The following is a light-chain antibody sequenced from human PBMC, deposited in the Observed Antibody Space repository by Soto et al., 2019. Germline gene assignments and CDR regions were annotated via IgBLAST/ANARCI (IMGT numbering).Light chain of an antibody. V-gene: IGKV3-11*01. CDR1: QSVSSY. Sequence: EIVLTHSPATLSLSPCERATLSCSASQSVSSYLAWYQQKPGQAPRLLIYDASNRATGIPARFSGSGSGTDFTLTISSLEPEDFAVYYCQQRSNWAKTFGQGTKVDIK. CDR3: QQRSNWAKT. J-gene: IGKJ1*01. CDR2: DAS.